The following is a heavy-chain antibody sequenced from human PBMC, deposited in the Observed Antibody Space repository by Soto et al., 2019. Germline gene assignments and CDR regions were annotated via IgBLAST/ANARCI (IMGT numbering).Heavy chain of an antibody. D-gene: IGHD4-17*01. J-gene: IGHJ6*02. CDR2: IKSNADGGTT. Sequence: EVQLVESGGGLVTPGGSLRLSCAASGFTFSNAWMIWVRQAPGKGLEWVGRIKSNADGGTTDYAAPVRGRFSISRDDSKNTLNLQMNSLKTEDTAVYYCTTDLRWDVAGMNFWGQGTTVTVSS. CDR1: GFTFSNAW. V-gene: IGHV3-15*01. CDR3: TTDLRWDVAGMNF.